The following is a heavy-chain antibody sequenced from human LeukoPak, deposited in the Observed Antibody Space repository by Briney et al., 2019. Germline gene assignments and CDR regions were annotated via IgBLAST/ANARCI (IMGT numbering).Heavy chain of an antibody. J-gene: IGHJ4*02. V-gene: IGHV1-69*13. CDR1: GGTFSSYA. D-gene: IGHD6-13*01. CDR2: IIPTFGTA. Sequence: ASVKVSCKASGGTFSSYAISWVRQAPGQGLEWMGGIIPTFGTANYAQKFQGRVTITGDASTSTAYMGLSSLRTEDTAVYYCARSKSGRGSWVFYLDYWGQGTLVTVSS. CDR3: ARSKSGRGSWVFYLDY.